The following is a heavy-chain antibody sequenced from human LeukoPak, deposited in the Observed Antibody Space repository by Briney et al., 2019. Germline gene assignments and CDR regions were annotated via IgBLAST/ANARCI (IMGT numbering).Heavy chain of an antibody. CDR1: GGSISSDNYQ. J-gene: IGHJ5*02. CDR3: ARCGAGSTWFDP. CDR2: INYSGST. V-gene: IGHV4-30-4*01. D-gene: IGHD3-10*01. Sequence: SETLSLTCTVSGGSISSDNYQGSWIRQPPGKGLEWIGYINYSGSTYYNPSIKSRVTISVDTSKNHFSLRLSSVTAADTAVYYCARCGAGSTWFDPWGQGTLVTVSS.